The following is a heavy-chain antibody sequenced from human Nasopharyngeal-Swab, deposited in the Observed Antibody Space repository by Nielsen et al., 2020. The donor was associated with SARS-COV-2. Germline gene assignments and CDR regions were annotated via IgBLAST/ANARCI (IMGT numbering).Heavy chain of an antibody. CDR1: GYSMNSGYY. D-gene: IGHD3-3*01. V-gene: IGHV4-34*01. CDR3: ARGVTYYDFWSGYYKVDWFDP. J-gene: IGHJ5*02. Sequence: SETLSLTCAVSGYSMNSGYYWSWIRQPPGKGLEWIGEINHSGSTNYNPSLKSRVTISVGTSKNQFSLRLSSVTAADTAVYYCARGVTYYDFWSGYYKVDWFDPWGQGTLVTVSS. CDR2: INHSGST.